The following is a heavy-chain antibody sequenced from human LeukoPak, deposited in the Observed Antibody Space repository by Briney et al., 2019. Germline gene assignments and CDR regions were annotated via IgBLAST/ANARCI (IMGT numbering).Heavy chain of an antibody. D-gene: IGHD4-17*01. V-gene: IGHV1-69*13. Sequence: ASVKVSCKASGGTFSSYAISWVRQAPGQGLERMGGIIPIFGTANYAQKFQGRVTITADESTSTAYMELSSLRSEDTAVYYCARYYGDYGTLDYYYYGMDVWGQGTTVTVSS. J-gene: IGHJ6*02. CDR3: ARYYGDYGTLDYYYYGMDV. CDR1: GGTFSSYA. CDR2: IIPIFGTA.